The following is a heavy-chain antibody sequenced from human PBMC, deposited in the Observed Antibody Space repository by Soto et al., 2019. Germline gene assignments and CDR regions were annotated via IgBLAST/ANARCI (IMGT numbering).Heavy chain of an antibody. CDR1: GFTVMSYD. V-gene: IGHV3-23*01. D-gene: IGHD2-15*01. CDR2: ISASGDT. J-gene: IGHJ6*03. Sequence: PGGSLRLSCAASGFTVMSYDMRWVRQAPGQGLEWVSVISASGDTFYADSVRGRFTTSRDTSKNTVYLQMNSLRAEDTAVYYCGGGYCSGGACYRHMDVWGKGTTVTVSS. CDR3: GGGYCSGGACYRHMDV.